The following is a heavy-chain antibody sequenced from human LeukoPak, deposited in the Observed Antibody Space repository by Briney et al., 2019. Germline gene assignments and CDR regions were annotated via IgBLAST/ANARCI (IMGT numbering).Heavy chain of an antibody. CDR3: AREGYGGIPNAFDI. CDR2: INSNGSST. J-gene: IGHJ3*02. Sequence: PGGSLRLSCAASGFTFSSYWMHWVRQAPGKGLVWVSRINSNGSSTSYADSVKGRFTISRDNAKNTLYLQMNSLRAEDTAVYYCAREGYGGIPNAFDIWGQGTMVTVSS. V-gene: IGHV3-74*01. CDR1: GFTFSSYW. D-gene: IGHD1-26*01.